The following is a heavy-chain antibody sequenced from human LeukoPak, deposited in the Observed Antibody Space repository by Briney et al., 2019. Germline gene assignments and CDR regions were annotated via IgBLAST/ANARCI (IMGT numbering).Heavy chain of an antibody. V-gene: IGHV3-53*01. CDR1: GFTVSSNY. CDR2: IYSGGST. J-gene: IGHJ4*02. D-gene: IGHD6-19*01. Sequence: SGGSLRLSCAASGFTVSSNYMSWVRQAPGKGLEWVSVIYSGGSTYYADSVKGRFTISRDNSKNTLYLQMNSLRAEDTAVYYCARGRSSGWYVNWGQGTLVTVSS. CDR3: ARGRSSGWYVN.